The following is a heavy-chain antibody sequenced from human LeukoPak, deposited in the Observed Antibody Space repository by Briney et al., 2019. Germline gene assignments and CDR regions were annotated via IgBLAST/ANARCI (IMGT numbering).Heavy chain of an antibody. CDR3: GGFPGYEAAVDL. CDR2: IKPDGTET. D-gene: IGHD6-13*01. J-gene: IGHJ4*02. Sequence: GGSLRLSCAASGFMFSTSWMTWVRQAPGKGLEWVANIKPDGTETYYMDPVKGRFTISRDNAKNLLYLQMNSLRGEDAAVYYCGGFPGYEAAVDLWGQGTLVTVSS. CDR1: GFMFSTSW. V-gene: IGHV3-7*01.